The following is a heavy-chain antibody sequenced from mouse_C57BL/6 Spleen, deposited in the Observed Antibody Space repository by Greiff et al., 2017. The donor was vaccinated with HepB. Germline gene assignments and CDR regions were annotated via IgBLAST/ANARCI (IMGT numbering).Heavy chain of an antibody. CDR3: ARAIYYDYDGFAY. Sequence: EVQGVESGGGLVQPGGSLSLSCAASGFTFTDYYMSWVRQPPGKALEWLGFIRNKANGYTTEYSASVKGRFTISRDNSQSILYLQMNALRAENSATYYCARAIYYDYDGFAYWGQGTLVTVSA. V-gene: IGHV7-3*01. CDR2: IRNKANGYTT. J-gene: IGHJ3*01. D-gene: IGHD2-4*01. CDR1: GFTFTDYY.